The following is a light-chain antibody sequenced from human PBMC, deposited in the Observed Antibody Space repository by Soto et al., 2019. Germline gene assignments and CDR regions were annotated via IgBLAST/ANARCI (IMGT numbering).Light chain of an antibody. J-gene: IGKJ1*01. CDR2: WAS. Sequence: DIVMTQSPDSLAVPLGERATINCKSSQNILYNSISKNYLAWYQQKPGQPPKLLIYWASTRESGVPDRFSGSGSGTDFTLTISSLQAEDVAVYYCQQYYSTPPTFGQGTKVEIK. V-gene: IGKV4-1*01. CDR3: QQYYSTPPT. CDR1: QNILYNSISKNY.